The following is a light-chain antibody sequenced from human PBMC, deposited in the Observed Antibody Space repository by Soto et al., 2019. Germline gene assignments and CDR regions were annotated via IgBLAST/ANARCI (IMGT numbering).Light chain of an antibody. Sequence: EIVLTQSPATLSLSPGERATLSCRASQSIRNYLAWYQQKPGQTPRLLIYAASNRATGIPARFSGSGSGTDFPLTISRLAPEDFAVYYCQQRSNWPTFGVGTKVEIK. CDR3: QQRSNWPT. J-gene: IGKJ4*01. V-gene: IGKV3-11*01. CDR2: AAS. CDR1: QSIRNY.